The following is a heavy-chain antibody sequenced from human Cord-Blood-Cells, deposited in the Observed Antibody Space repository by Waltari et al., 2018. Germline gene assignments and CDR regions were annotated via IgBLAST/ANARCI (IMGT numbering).Heavy chain of an antibody. V-gene: IGHV4-34*01. CDR1: GGSFSGYY. CDR3: ARGRWGSPIDY. D-gene: IGHD2-21*01. J-gene: IGHJ4*02. Sequence: QVQLQQWGAGLLKPSETLSLTCAVYGGSFSGYYWSWIRQPPGKGLEWIGEINQRGTTNYSPSLKSRVTISVYTSKNQFSRKLSYVTAADTAVYYCARGRWGSPIDYWGQGTLVTVSS. CDR2: INQRGTT.